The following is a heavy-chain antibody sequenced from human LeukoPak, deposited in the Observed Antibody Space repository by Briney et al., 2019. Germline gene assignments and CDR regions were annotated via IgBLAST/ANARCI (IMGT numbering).Heavy chain of an antibody. Sequence: ASVKVSCKASGYTFTGYYMHWVRQAPGQGLEWMGGIIPIFGTANYAQKFQGRVTITADESTSTAYMELSSLRSEDTAVYYCARDHDLRDSSSLHYWGQGTLVTVSS. CDR2: IIPIFGTA. CDR3: ARDHDLRDSSSLHY. CDR1: GYTFTGYY. V-gene: IGHV1-69*13. J-gene: IGHJ4*02. D-gene: IGHD6-13*01.